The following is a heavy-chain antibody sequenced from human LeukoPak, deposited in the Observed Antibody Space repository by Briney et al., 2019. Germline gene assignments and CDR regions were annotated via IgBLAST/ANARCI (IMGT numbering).Heavy chain of an antibody. CDR2: ISSSSSYI. D-gene: IGHD3-22*01. J-gene: IGHJ6*02. Sequence: PGGPLRLSCAASGFTFSSYSMNWVRQAPGKGLEWVSSISSSSSYIYYADSVKGRFTISRDNAKNSLYLQMNSLRAEDTAVYYCARDLVLTQYYYDSSSYYYYYGMDVWGQGTTVTVSS. CDR1: GFTFSSYS. V-gene: IGHV3-21*01. CDR3: ARDLVLTQYYYDSSSYYYYYGMDV.